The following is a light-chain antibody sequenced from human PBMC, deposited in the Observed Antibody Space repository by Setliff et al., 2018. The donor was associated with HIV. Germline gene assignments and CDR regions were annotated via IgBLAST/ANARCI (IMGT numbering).Light chain of an antibody. CDR2: NNN. CDR1: SSNIGSNA. CDR3: AAWDDRLNGYV. V-gene: IGLV1-44*01. Sequence: QSVLTQPPSASGTPGQRVTIPCSGSSSNIGSNAVNWYQQLPGTAPRLLIYNNNRRPSGVPDRFSGSRSGTSASLAISGLQSEDEANYYCAAWDDRLNGYVFGTGTKVTVL. J-gene: IGLJ1*01.